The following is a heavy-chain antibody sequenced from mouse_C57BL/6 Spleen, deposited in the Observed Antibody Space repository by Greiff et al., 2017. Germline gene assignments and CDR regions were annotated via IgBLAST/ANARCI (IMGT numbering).Heavy chain of an antibody. Sequence: VKLVESGPGLVAPSQSLSITCTVSGFSLTSYAISWVRQPPGKGLEWLGGIWTGGGTNYNSALKSRLSISKDNSKSQVFVKMNSLRTDATARYYCAREVFHTTVVMDYWGQGTSVTVSS. CDR2: IWTGGGT. D-gene: IGHD1-1*01. J-gene: IGHJ4*01. V-gene: IGHV2-9-1*01. CDR3: AREVFHTTVVMDY. CDR1: GFSLTSYA.